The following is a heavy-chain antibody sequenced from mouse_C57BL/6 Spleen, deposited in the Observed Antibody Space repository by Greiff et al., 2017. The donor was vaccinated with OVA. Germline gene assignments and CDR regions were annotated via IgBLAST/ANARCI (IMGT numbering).Heavy chain of an antibody. CDR3: ARSGWSDYFDY. V-gene: IGHV1-64*01. CDR2: IHPNSGST. D-gene: IGHD2-3*01. CDR1: GYTFTSYW. Sequence: QVQLQQPGAELVKPGASVKLSCKASGYTFTSYWMHWVKQRPGQGLEWIGMIHPNSGSTNYNEKFKSKATLTVDKSSSTAYMQLSSLTSEDSAVYYCARSGWSDYFDYWGQGTTLTVSS. J-gene: IGHJ2*01.